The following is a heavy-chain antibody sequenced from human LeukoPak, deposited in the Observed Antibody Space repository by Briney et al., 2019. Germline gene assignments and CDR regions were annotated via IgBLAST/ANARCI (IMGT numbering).Heavy chain of an antibody. V-gene: IGHV4-59*08. D-gene: IGHD3-9*01. CDR3: AKNRRDILTSYMDV. CDR2: IYYSGST. J-gene: IGHJ6*03. Sequence: SETLSLTCTVSGDSISGFYWSWIRQPPGKGLEWIGYIYYSGSTNYNPSLKSRVTISVDTSKSQFSLKLTTMTAADTAVYYCAKNRRDILTSYMDVWGKGTTVTVSS. CDR1: GDSISGFY.